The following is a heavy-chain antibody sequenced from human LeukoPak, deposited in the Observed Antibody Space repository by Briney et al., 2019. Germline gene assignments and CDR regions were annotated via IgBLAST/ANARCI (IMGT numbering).Heavy chain of an antibody. Sequence: RSLTLSCSASGFTFGDHATRWVRPAPGRGREWVGFIRSKGYGGTTEYAASVEGRFSLSRDDSKSFVYLQMSSLKTEDTAVYYCTRVRSGNDFDYWGQGSLVTVSS. CDR1: GFTFGDHA. D-gene: IGHD3-10*01. V-gene: IGHV3-49*04. J-gene: IGHJ4*02. CDR2: IRSKGYGGTT. CDR3: TRVRSGNDFDY.